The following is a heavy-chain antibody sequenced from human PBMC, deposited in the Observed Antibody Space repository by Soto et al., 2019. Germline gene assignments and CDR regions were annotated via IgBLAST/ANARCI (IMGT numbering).Heavy chain of an antibody. V-gene: IGHV4-31*03. CDR1: GGSISSGGYY. D-gene: IGHD4-17*01. Sequence: QVQLQESGPGLVKPSQTLSLTCTVSGGSISSGGYYWSWIRQHPGKGLEWIGYVYYSGTTYYNPSLKSRVIISVDTSKNQFSLKLSSVTAADTAVYYCATETDDYGYFQHWGQGTLVTVSS. CDR3: ATETDDYGYFQH. CDR2: VYYSGTT. J-gene: IGHJ1*01.